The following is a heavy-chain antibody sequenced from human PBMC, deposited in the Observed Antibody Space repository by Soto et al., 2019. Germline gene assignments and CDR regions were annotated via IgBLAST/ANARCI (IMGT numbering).Heavy chain of an antibody. V-gene: IGHV4-31*03. CDR1: GVSINSGGYY. D-gene: IGHD1-1*01. Sequence: QVQLQESGPGLVKPSQTLSPTCTVSGVSINSGGYYWSWIRQHPGKGLEWIGYIYYTGSTYYNPSLKSRVTMSLDTSKNQFSLKLTSVTAADTAVYYCARGSQLERDAIDIWGQGTMITVSS. CDR3: ARGSQLERDAIDI. J-gene: IGHJ3*02. CDR2: IYYTGST.